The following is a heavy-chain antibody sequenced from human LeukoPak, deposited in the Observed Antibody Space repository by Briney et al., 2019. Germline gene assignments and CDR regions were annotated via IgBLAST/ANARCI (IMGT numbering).Heavy chain of an antibody. Sequence: PSETLSLTCAVYGGSFSGYYWSWIRQPPGKGLEWIGEINHSGSTNYNPSLKSRVTISVDTSKNQFSLKLSSVTAADTAVYYCARGHSIEPYYYYYYMDVWGKGTTVTVSS. D-gene: IGHD4-11*01. J-gene: IGHJ6*03. CDR2: INHSGST. CDR3: ARGHSIEPYYYYYYMDV. V-gene: IGHV4-34*01. CDR1: GGSFSGYY.